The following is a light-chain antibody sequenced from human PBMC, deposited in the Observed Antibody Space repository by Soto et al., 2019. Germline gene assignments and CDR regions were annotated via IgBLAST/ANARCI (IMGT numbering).Light chain of an antibody. CDR2: EVS. J-gene: IGLJ3*02. CDR3: SSYAGSNNLV. CDR1: SSDVGGNNY. V-gene: IGLV2-8*01. Sequence: QSALTQPPSASGSPGQSVTISCTGTSSDVGGNNYVSWYQQHPGKAPKFMIYEVSKRPSGVPDRFSGSKSGNTASLTVSGLQAEDEADYYCSSYAGSNNLVFGGGTKLTVL.